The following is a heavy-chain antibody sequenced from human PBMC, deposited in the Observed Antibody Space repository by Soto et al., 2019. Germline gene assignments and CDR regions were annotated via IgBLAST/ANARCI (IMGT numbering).Heavy chain of an antibody. CDR3: ARLGYCISTSCYEAYYYYGMDV. CDR1: GYTFTSYG. Sequence: QVQLVQSGAEVKKPGASVKVSCKASGYTFTSYGISWVRQAPGQGLEWMGWISAYNGNTNYAQKLQGRVTMTTGTSTSKAYMELRSLRSDDTAVYYCARLGYCISTSCYEAYYYYGMDVWGQGTTVTVSS. V-gene: IGHV1-18*01. D-gene: IGHD2-2*01. J-gene: IGHJ6*02. CDR2: ISAYNGNT.